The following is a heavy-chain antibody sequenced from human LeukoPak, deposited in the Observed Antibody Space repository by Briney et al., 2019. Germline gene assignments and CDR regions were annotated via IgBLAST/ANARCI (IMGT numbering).Heavy chain of an antibody. J-gene: IGHJ5*02. CDR1: GGSISSSNW. CDR3: ARDGSSSWYLNWFDP. V-gene: IGHV4-4*02. CDR2: IYHSGST. D-gene: IGHD6-13*01. Sequence: SGTLSLTCAVSGGSISSSNWWSWVRPPPGKGLEWIGEIYHSGSTNYNPSLKSRVTISVDKSKNQFSLKLSSVTAADTAVYYCARDGSSSWYLNWFDPWGQGTLVTVSS.